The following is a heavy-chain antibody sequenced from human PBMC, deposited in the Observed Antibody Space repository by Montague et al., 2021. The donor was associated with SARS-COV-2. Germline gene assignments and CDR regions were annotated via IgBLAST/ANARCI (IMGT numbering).Heavy chain of an antibody. D-gene: IGHD2-2*01. CDR1: GGSFSGYY. Sequence: SETLSLTCAVYGGSFSGYYWSWIRQPPGKGLEWIGEINHSGSTNYNSSLKSRVTISADTSKNQFSLKLSSVTAADTAVYYCTREGYQVLWSDYYYYGMDVWGQGTTVTVSS. CDR3: TREGYQVLWSDYYYYGMDV. J-gene: IGHJ6*02. V-gene: IGHV4-34*01. CDR2: INHSGST.